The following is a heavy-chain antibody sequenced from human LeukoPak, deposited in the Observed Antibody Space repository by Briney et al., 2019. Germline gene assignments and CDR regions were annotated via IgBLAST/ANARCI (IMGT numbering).Heavy chain of an antibody. V-gene: IGHV4-34*01. Sequence: ETLSLTCAVYGGSFSGYYWGWIRQPPGKGLEWIGEINHSGSTNYNPSLKSRVTISVDTSKNQFSLKLSSVTAADTAVYYCARVTIKVHYDILTGYYLRWFDPWGQGTLVTVSS. CDR3: ARVTIKVHYDILTGYYLRWFDP. J-gene: IGHJ5*02. CDR1: GGSFSGYY. CDR2: INHSGST. D-gene: IGHD3-9*01.